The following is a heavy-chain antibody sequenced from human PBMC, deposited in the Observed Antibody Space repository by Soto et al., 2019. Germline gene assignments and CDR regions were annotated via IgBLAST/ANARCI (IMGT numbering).Heavy chain of an antibody. J-gene: IGHJ4*02. V-gene: IGHV5-51*01. CDR1: GYTFTAYW. Sequence: GESLKISCKGSGYTFTAYWIAWLRQMPGKGLEWMGAIYPGDSETKYRPSFQGQVTFSADKSIRTAYLHWSGLKDSDTAMYYCARHSGSYYDFWGQGTRVTVSA. D-gene: IGHD5-12*01. CDR3: ARHSGSYYDF. CDR2: IYPGDSET.